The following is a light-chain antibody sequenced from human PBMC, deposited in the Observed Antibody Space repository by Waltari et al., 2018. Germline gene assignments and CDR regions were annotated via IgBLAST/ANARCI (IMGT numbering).Light chain of an antibody. CDR3: QYYGSYT. CDR1: QSFSSSY. J-gene: IGKJ2*01. CDR2: LAS. V-gene: IGKV3-20*01. Sequence: EIVLTQSQGTLPLSPGERATLSCRAIQSFSSSYLAWYQQKPGQAPRLLMYLASSRATGIPDRFSGSGSGTDFTLTISRLEPEDFAVYYCQYYGSYTFGQGTKLAI.